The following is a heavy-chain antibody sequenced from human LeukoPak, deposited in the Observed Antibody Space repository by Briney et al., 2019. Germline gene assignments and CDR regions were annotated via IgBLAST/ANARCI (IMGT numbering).Heavy chain of an antibody. Sequence: KASETLSLTCAVYGESFSGYYWSWIRQPPGKGLEWIGEINHSGSTNYNPSLKSRVTISVDTSKNQISLNLSSVTAADTAVYYCARTYGSGTYYAYYFDYWGQGTLVTVSS. CDR1: GESFSGYY. V-gene: IGHV4-34*01. CDR3: ARTYGSGTYYAYYFDY. D-gene: IGHD3-10*01. CDR2: INHSGST. J-gene: IGHJ4*02.